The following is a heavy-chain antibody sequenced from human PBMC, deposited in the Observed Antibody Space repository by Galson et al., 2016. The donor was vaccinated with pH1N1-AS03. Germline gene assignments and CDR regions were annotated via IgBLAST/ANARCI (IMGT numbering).Heavy chain of an antibody. CDR2: INGDGTTT. D-gene: IGHD2-8*01. Sequence: SLRLSCAASGFTFKIYWMHWVRQAPGKGLVWVSHINGDGTTTNYADSVKGRFTISRDNARNTLYLQMNSLRAEDTAVYFCSTGGTIDCTYDYYPGAYWGQGTRLTVSS. CDR3: STGGTIDCTYDYYPGAY. CDR1: GFTFKIYW. V-gene: IGHV3-74*01. J-gene: IGHJ1*01.